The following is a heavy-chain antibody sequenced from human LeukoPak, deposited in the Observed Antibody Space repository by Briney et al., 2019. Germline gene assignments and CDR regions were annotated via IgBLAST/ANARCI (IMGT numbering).Heavy chain of an antibody. J-gene: IGHJ4*02. CDR2: IKNKADGGTT. CDR3: TTKNWGSTH. D-gene: IGHD7-27*01. CDR1: GFTFSNAW. V-gene: IGHV3-15*07. Sequence: EGSLRLSCAASGFTFSNAWMNWVRQAPGKGLEWVGRIKNKADGGTTEYAAPVKGRFTISRDDSKNTLYLQMNSLKTEDTAVYHCTTKNWGSTHWGQGTLVTVSS.